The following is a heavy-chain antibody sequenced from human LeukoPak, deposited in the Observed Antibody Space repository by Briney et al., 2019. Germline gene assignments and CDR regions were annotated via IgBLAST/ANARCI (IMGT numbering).Heavy chain of an antibody. J-gene: IGHJ5*02. CDR3: AKGVGGIYGWFDP. CDR2: LSGSGGIT. V-gene: IGHV3-23*01. CDR1: GFTFSSYV. D-gene: IGHD3-16*01. Sequence: PGGSLRLSCAASGFTFSSYVMSWVRQAPGKGLEWVSALSGSGGITYYADSVKGRFTISRDNSKNTLYLQINSLRAEDTAVYYCAKGVGGIYGWFDPWGQGTLVTVSS.